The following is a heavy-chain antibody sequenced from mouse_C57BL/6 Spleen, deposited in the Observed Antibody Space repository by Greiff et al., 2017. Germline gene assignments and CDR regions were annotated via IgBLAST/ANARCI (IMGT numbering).Heavy chain of an antibody. D-gene: IGHD1-1*01. CDR2: IYPGGGYT. V-gene: IGHV1-63*01. Sequence: VQLQQSGAELVRPGTSVKMSCKASGYTFTNYWIGWAKQRPGHGLEWIGDIYPGGGYTNYNEKFKGKATLTADKSSSTAYMQFSSLTSEDSAIYYCARSHYGSSYAFDYWGQGTTLTVSS. CDR3: ARSHYGSSYAFDY. J-gene: IGHJ2*01. CDR1: GYTFTNYW.